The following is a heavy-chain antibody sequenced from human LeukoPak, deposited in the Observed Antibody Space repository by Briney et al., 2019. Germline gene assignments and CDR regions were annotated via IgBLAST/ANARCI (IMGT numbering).Heavy chain of an antibody. Sequence: ASVKVSCKVSGYTLTELSMHWVRQAPGKGLEWMGGFDPEDGETIYAQKFQGRVTMTEDTSTDTAYMELSSLRSEDTAVYYCATIYGSGSYYSPRRMDVWGQGTTVTVSS. D-gene: IGHD3-10*01. V-gene: IGHV1-24*01. CDR1: GYTLTELS. J-gene: IGHJ6*02. CDR3: ATIYGSGSYYSPRRMDV. CDR2: FDPEDGET.